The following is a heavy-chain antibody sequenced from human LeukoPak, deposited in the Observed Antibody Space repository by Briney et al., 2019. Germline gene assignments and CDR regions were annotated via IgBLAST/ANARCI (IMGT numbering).Heavy chain of an antibody. Sequence: SETLSLTCTVSGGSITSDRYYWSWIRQPAGKGLEWIGRIYTSGSTNYNPSLKSRVTISIDTSKNQFSLKLSSVTAADTAVYYCARHYDSSGYGAFDIWGQGTMVTVSS. V-gene: IGHV4-61*02. D-gene: IGHD3-22*01. CDR2: IYTSGST. CDR3: ARHYDSSGYGAFDI. CDR1: GGSITSDRYY. J-gene: IGHJ3*02.